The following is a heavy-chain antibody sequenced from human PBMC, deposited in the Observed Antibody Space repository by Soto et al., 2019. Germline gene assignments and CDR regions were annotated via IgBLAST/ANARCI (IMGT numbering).Heavy chain of an antibody. CDR3: SRERVYCSGGSCYPGWFDP. Sequence: QVQLVQSGAEVKKPGSSVKVSCKASGGTFSSYAISWVRQAPGQGLEWMGGIIPIFGTANYAQKFQGRVTINADKATSTAYMELSSLRSEDTAVYYCSRERVYCSGGSCYPGWFDPWGQGTLVTVSS. D-gene: IGHD2-15*01. V-gene: IGHV1-69*06. CDR2: IIPIFGTA. J-gene: IGHJ5*02. CDR1: GGTFSSYA.